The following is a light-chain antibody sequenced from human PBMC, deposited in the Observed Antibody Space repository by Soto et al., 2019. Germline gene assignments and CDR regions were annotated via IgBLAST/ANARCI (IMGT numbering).Light chain of an antibody. V-gene: IGKV1-5*03. CDR1: QTISSW. J-gene: IGKJ1*01. Sequence: DIQMTQSPSTLSGSVGDRVTTTCRASQTISSWLAWYQQKPGKAPKLLIYKASTLKSGVPSRFSGSGSGTEFTLTISSLQPDDFATYYCQQYETFSPWTFGQGTKVDIK. CDR3: QQYETFSPWT. CDR2: KAS.